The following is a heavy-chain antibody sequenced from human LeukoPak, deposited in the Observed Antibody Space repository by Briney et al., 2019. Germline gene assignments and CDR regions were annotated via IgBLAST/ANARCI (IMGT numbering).Heavy chain of an antibody. Sequence: GGTLRLSCAASGFTFSSYGMSWVRQAPGKGLEWVSAISGSGGSTYYADSVKGRFTISRDNAKNSLYLQMNSLRAEDTAVYYCARKIYYFDYWGQGTLVTVSS. CDR3: ARKIYYFDY. D-gene: IGHD2-15*01. CDR2: ISGSGGST. V-gene: IGHV3-23*01. J-gene: IGHJ4*02. CDR1: GFTFSSYG.